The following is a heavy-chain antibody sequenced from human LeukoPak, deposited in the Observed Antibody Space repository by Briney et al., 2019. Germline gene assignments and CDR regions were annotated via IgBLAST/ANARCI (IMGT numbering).Heavy chain of an antibody. CDR2: FYKDGST. V-gene: IGHV4-39*07. CDR1: GGSIRDTSFY. CDR3: ARQYYYYYMDA. Sequence: PSETLSLTCTVSGGSIRDTSFYWGWIREPPGKGLEWIGTFYKDGSTFYNPSLKTRVLISADTSKNQFSLKLTSVTAADRAVYYCARQYYYYYMDAWGKGTTVTVSS. J-gene: IGHJ6*03.